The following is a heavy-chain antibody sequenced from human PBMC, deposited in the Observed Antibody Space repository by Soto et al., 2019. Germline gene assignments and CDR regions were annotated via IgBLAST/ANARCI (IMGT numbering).Heavy chain of an antibody. J-gene: IGHJ4*02. Sequence: QVQLVQSGAEVKKPGSSVKVSCKVSGGTFSTYTISWVRQAPGQGLEWMGRIIPMFGLPNHAQKFQDRVTITADKSTSTSYLEMTGLRSEDTAVYYCAFDMNTCVVYFDIWGQGTLVTVSS. CDR1: GGTFSTYT. CDR3: AFDMNTCVVYFDI. CDR2: IIPMFGLP. V-gene: IGHV1-69*02. D-gene: IGHD3-16*01.